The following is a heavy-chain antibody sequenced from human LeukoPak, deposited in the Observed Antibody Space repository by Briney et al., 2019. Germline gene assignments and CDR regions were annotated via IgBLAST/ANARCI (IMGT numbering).Heavy chain of an antibody. CDR1: GCSISSSSYY. CDR2: IYYSGST. D-gene: IGHD3-16*01. J-gene: IGHJ4*02. V-gene: IGHV4-39*07. CDR3: AKIYQGSCAYHCAPDY. Sequence: SETLSLTCAVSGCSISSSSYYWGWIRQPPGKGLEWIGSIYYSGSTYYNPSLKSRVTISVDTSKNQFSLKLSSVTAADTAVYYCAKIYQGSCAYHCAPDYWGQGALVTVSS.